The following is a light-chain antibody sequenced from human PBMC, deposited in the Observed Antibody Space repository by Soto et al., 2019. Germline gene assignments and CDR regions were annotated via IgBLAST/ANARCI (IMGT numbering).Light chain of an antibody. CDR2: AAT. Sequence: DIQMTHSPLSLSASVGDRVSITCRASQSISTFLNWYQQTPGRAPKLLIYAATTLQRGVPSRFVGTGSGTDFTLTISSLQPEDFATYFCQQSYSAPPAFGQGTKVDIK. CDR3: QQSYSAPPA. J-gene: IGKJ1*01. V-gene: IGKV1-39*01. CDR1: QSISTF.